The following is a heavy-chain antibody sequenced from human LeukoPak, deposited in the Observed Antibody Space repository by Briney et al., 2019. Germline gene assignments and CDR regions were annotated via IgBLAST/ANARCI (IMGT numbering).Heavy chain of an antibody. J-gene: IGHJ5*02. CDR2: ISSSSSYI. CDR3: ARERFLEWLPLMKKKVSWFDP. D-gene: IGHD3-3*01. Sequence: PGGSLRLSRAASGFTFSSYSMNWVRQAPGKGLEWVSSISSSSSYIYYADSVKGRFTISRDNAKNSLYLQMNSLRAEDTAVYYCARERFLEWLPLMKKKVSWFDPWGQGTLVTVSS. V-gene: IGHV3-21*01. CDR1: GFTFSSYS.